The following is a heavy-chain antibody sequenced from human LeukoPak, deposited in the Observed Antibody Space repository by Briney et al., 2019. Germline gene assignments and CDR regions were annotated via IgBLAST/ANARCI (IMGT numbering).Heavy chain of an antibody. V-gene: IGHV3-23*01. CDR2: ISGSGGST. Sequence: GGSLRLSCAASGFTFSSYAMSWVRQAPGKGLEWVSAISGSGGSTYYADSVKGRFTISRDNSKNTLYLQMNSLRAEDTAVYYCANPYCTIGVCYDYYYGMDVWGQGTTVTVSS. CDR1: GFTFSSYA. J-gene: IGHJ6*02. CDR3: ANPYCTIGVCYDYYYGMDV. D-gene: IGHD2-8*01.